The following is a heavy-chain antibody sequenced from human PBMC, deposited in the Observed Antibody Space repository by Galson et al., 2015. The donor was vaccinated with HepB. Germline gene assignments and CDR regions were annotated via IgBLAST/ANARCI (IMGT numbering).Heavy chain of an antibody. CDR2: IQQDGSSK. D-gene: IGHD1-26*01. CDR1: GFTFSNYC. CDR3: AGCGMDSGADSLDY. Sequence: SLRLSCAASGFTFSNYCMTWVRQAPGKGLEWVAIIQQDGSSKYYADSVKGRFTISRDNAKNTLYLQTNSLRAEDTAVYYCAGCGMDSGADSLDYWGQGTLVTVSS. J-gene: IGHJ4*02. V-gene: IGHV3-7*03.